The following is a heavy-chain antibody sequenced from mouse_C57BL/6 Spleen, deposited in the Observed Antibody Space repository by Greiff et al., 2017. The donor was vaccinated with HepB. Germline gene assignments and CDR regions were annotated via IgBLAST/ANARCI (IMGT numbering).Heavy chain of an antibody. V-gene: IGHV1-15*01. D-gene: IGHD2-1*01. CDR1: GYTFTDYE. Sequence: QVQLQQSGAELVRPGASVTLSCKASGYTFTDYEMHWVKQTPVHGLEWIGAIDPETGGTAYNQKFKGKAILTADKSSSTTYMVLRSLTSEGDAVYYCISDGNYADIDDWGRGTTDNVAS. CDR2: IDPETGGT. J-gene: IGHJ1*03. CDR3: ISDGNYADIDD.